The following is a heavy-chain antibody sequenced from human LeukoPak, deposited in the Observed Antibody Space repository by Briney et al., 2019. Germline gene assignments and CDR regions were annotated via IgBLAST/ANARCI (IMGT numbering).Heavy chain of an antibody. J-gene: IGHJ4*02. CDR1: GGSISSGSYS. CDR3: ARFSPRAMGNYLDF. Sequence: SETLSLTCAVSGGSISSGSYSWSWIRQPPGRGLEWIGYIYPRGSTYYNPSLKSRVILSLDKSPNQFSLNLSSVTAADTAVYYCARFSPRAMGNYLDFWGQGTLVTVSS. CDR2: IYPRGST. D-gene: IGHD7-27*01. V-gene: IGHV4-30-2*01.